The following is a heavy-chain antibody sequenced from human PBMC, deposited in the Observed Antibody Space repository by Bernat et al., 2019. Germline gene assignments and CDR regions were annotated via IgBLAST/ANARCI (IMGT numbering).Heavy chain of an antibody. D-gene: IGHD2-2*02. CDR2: IRSKANSYAT. V-gene: IGHV3-73*02. Sequence: EVQLVESGGGLVQPGGSLKLSCAASGFTFSGSAMHWVRQASGKGLEWVGRIRSKANSYATAYAASVKGRFTISRDDSKNTAYLQMNSLKTEDTAVYHCAKSHQLQYRGYFDYWGQGTLVTVSS. CDR3: AKSHQLQYRGYFDY. J-gene: IGHJ4*02. CDR1: GFTFSGSA.